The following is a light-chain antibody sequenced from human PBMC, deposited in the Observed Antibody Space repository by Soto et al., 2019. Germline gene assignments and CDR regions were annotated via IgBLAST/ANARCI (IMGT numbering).Light chain of an antibody. CDR3: QQYGSSPIT. Sequence: IVLTQSPATMSLSPGERATPSCGASERVSSSYVAWYQMKAGLAPRLLIHDASTRASGIPDRFRGSKSGTDFTLTIRGLEPEDAALYYCQQYGSSPITFGQGTRLEIK. CDR2: DAS. J-gene: IGKJ5*01. V-gene: IGKV3D-20*01. CDR1: ERVSSSY.